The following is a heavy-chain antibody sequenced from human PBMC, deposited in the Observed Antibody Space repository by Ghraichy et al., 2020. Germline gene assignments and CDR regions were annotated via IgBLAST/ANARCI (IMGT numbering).Heavy chain of an antibody. CDR1: GFTFSDYD. V-gene: IGHV3-48*03. J-gene: IGHJ3*02. D-gene: IGHD3-16*01. CDR3: AREGGDDGFDI. CDR2: ISGGVITI. Sequence: GGSLRLSCAASGFTFSDYDMNWVRQAPGKGLEWVSYISGGVITISYADSVKGRLTISRDNAKNSLYLQINSLRAEDTGVYYCAREGGDDGFDIWGQGTMVTVSS.